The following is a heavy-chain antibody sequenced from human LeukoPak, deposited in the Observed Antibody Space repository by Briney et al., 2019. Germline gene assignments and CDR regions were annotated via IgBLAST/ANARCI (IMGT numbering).Heavy chain of an antibody. CDR3: ARGCTSRGVIIRRHWFDP. CDR2: IYYSGST. V-gene: IGHV4-30-4*01. D-gene: IGHD3-10*01. J-gene: IGHJ5*02. Sequence: SQTLSLTCTVSGGSISSGDYYWSWIRQPPGKGLEWIGYIYYSGSTYYNPSLKSRVTISVDTSKNQFSLKLSSVIAADTAVYYCARGCTSRGVIIRRHWFDPWGQGTLVTVSS. CDR1: GGSISSGDYY.